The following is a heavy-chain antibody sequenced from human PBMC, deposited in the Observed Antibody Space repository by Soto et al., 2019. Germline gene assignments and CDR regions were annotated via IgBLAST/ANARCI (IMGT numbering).Heavy chain of an antibody. Sequence: EVQLVESGGGLVQPGGSLRLSCAASGFTFSGYWMHWVRHVPGKGLVWVSRINSDGSSTDYADSLKGRFTISRDNTKNTLYLQMNNHRAEDTAVYYRVRWGKVVIPPTEPGRYWGQGTLVNVTS. CDR3: VRWGKVVIPPTEPGRY. CDR2: INSDGSST. D-gene: IGHD2-21*01. V-gene: IGHV3-74*01. J-gene: IGHJ4*02. CDR1: GFTFSGYW.